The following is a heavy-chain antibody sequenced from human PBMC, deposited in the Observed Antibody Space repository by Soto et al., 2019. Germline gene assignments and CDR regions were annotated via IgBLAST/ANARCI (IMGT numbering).Heavy chain of an antibody. CDR2: IIPILGIA. Sequence: QVQLVQSGAEVKKPGSSVKVSCKASGGTFSSYTISWVRQAPGQGLEWMGRIIPILGIANYAQKFQGRVTITADKSTSTADMELSSLRSEDTAVYYCARVDLDPYNWNYPGFDYWGQGTLVTVSS. D-gene: IGHD1-7*01. J-gene: IGHJ4*02. V-gene: IGHV1-69*02. CDR1: GGTFSSYT. CDR3: ARVDLDPYNWNYPGFDY.